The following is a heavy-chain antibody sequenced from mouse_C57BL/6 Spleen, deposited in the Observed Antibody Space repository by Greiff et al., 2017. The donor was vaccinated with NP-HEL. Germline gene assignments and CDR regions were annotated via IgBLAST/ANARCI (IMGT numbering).Heavy chain of an antibody. Sequence: EVQLQQSGPELVKPGASVKISCKASGYSFTGYYMHWVKQSSEKSLEWIGEINPSTGGTSYNQKFKGKATLTVDKSSSTAYMQLKSLTSEDSAVSYRSRGPLRAWCAYWGQGTLATVSA. CDR2: INPSTGGT. D-gene: IGHD1-1*01. V-gene: IGHV1-43*01. CDR3: SRGPLRAWCAY. J-gene: IGHJ3*01. CDR1: GYSFTGYY.